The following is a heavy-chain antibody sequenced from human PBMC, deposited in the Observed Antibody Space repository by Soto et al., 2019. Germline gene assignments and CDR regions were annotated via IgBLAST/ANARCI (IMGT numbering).Heavy chain of an antibody. D-gene: IGHD3-10*01. CDR2: ISAYNGNT. CDR3: ARVYRITMVRGELSEY. V-gene: IGHV1-18*01. Sequence: QVQLVQSGAEVKKPGASVKVSCKASGYTFTSYGISWVRQAPGQWLEWMGWISAYNGNTNYAQKLQGRVTMTTDTSTSTAYMELRSLRSDDTAVYYCARVYRITMVRGELSEYWGQGTLVTVSS. CDR1: GYTFTSYG. J-gene: IGHJ4*02.